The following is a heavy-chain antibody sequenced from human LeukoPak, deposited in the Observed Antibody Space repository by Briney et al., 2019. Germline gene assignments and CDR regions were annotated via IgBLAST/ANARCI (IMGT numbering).Heavy chain of an antibody. CDR2: INHSGST. CDR1: GGSFSGYY. CDR3: ARSVPQKSVSPYYDFWSGYYGYYYYYMDV. V-gene: IGHV4-34*01. J-gene: IGHJ6*03. D-gene: IGHD3-3*01. Sequence: SVTLSLTCAVYGGSFSGYYWSWIRQPPGKGLEWIGEINHSGSTNYNPSLKSRVTISVDTSKNQFSLKLSSVTAADTAVYYCARSVPQKSVSPYYDFWSGYYGYYYYYMDVWGKGTTVTVSS.